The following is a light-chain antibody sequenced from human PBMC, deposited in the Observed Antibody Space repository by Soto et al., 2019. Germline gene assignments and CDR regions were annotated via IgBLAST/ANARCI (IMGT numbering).Light chain of an antibody. CDR2: DNN. Sequence: SYELTQPPSVSVAPGQTAGITCGGSDNGSKPVHWYQQKPGQAPVLVVFDNNDRASGIPERLSGSNSGNTATLTISRVEAGDEADYYCQVWDSSSDRLVVFGGGTKLTVL. J-gene: IGLJ2*01. CDR1: DNGSKP. CDR3: QVWDSSSDRLVV. V-gene: IGLV3-21*02.